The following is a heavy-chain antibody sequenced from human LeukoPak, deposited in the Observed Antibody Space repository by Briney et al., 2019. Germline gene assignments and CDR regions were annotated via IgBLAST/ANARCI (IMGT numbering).Heavy chain of an antibody. Sequence: GGSLRLSCGASGFAFSNYVMTWVRQAPGEGLEWVSAIYGSGNTFYLDSVEGRFIISRVNSKNTVYLQMPGLRAEGTAICYCVQGGRNADVILNYWGQGTLVTVSS. V-gene: IGHV3-23*05. D-gene: IGHD2/OR15-2a*01. CDR3: VQGGRNADVILNY. J-gene: IGHJ4*02. CDR2: IYGSGNT. CDR1: GFAFSNYV.